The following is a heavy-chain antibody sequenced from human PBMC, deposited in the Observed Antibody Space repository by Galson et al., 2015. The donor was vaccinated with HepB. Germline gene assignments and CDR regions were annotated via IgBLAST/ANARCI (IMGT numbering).Heavy chain of an antibody. CDR3: VRDGRRGDLDP. CDR2: IWSDGSNK. D-gene: IGHD3-16*01. V-gene: IGHV3-33*01. CDR1: GFIFSNYG. Sequence: SLRLSCAASGFIFSNYGMHWVRQAPGKGLEWVALIWSDGSNKYNADSVKGRFTISRDNSKNTLYLQMNSLRAADTAVYSCVRDGRRGDLDPWGQGTLVTVSS. J-gene: IGHJ5*02.